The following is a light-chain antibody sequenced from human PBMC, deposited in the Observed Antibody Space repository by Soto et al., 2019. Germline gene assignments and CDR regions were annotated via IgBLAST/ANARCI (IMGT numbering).Light chain of an antibody. CDR1: QAISSH. J-gene: IGKJ3*01. Sequence: DIQLTQSPSFLSASVGGRVTITCRASQAISSHLAWYQQKPGKAPNLLIYGASTLQSGVPSRFSGSGSGTQFTLTISSLQPEDFAIYYCQQLNSYPLTFGPGTTVDIK. V-gene: IGKV1-9*01. CDR2: GAS. CDR3: QQLNSYPLT.